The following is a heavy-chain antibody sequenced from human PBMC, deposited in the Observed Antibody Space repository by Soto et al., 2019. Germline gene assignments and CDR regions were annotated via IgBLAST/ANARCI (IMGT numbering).Heavy chain of an antibody. D-gene: IGHD2-15*01. J-gene: IGHJ5*02. Sequence: QVQLVQSGAEVKKPGASVKVSCKASGYTFTSYGISWVRQAPGQGLEWMGWISAYNGNTNYAQKLQGRVTMTTDTATSTAYMELRSLRSDDTAVYYCAREKGYCSGGSCYQSWFDPWGQGTLVTVSS. CDR1: GYTFTSYG. CDR2: ISAYNGNT. CDR3: AREKGYCSGGSCYQSWFDP. V-gene: IGHV1-18*01.